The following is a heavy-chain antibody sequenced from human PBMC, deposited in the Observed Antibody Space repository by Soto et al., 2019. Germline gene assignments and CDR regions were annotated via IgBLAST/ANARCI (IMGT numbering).Heavy chain of an antibody. J-gene: IGHJ4*02. CDR1: GYTFTSYD. Sequence: ASVKVSCKASGYTFTSYDINWVRQATGQGLEWMGWMNPNSGNTGYAQKFQGRVTMTRNTSISTAYMELSSLRSEDTAVYYCARARPHSGYDPEDYWGQGTLVTVSS. CDR3: ARARPHSGYDPEDY. V-gene: IGHV1-8*01. CDR2: MNPNSGNT. D-gene: IGHD5-12*01.